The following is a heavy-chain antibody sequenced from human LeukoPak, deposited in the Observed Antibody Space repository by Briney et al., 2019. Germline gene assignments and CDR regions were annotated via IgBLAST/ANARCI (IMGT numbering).Heavy chain of an antibody. CDR3: ARDRRLRGFYMDV. CDR2: ISYDGSNK. CDR1: GFTFSSYA. V-gene: IGHV3-30*04. Sequence: GRSLRLSCAASGFTFSSYAMHWVRQAPGKGLEWVAVISYDGSNKYYADSVKGRFTISRDNSKNTLYLQMNSLRAEDTAVYYCARDRRLRGFYMDVWGKETTVTVSS. D-gene: IGHD5-12*01. J-gene: IGHJ6*03.